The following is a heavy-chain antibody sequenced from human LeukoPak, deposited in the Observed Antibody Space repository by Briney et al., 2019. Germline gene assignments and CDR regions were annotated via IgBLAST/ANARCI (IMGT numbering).Heavy chain of an antibody. J-gene: IGHJ4*02. CDR1: GYIFTNYA. V-gene: IGHV1-3*01. Sequence: GASVKVSCKASGYIFTNYAMHWVRQAPGQRLEWMGWINAGNGNTKYSQKFQGRVTITRDTSASTAYMELSSLRSEDTAVYYCVRDPPWAAAGNYWGQGTLVTVSS. D-gene: IGHD6-13*01. CDR2: INAGNGNT. CDR3: VRDPPWAAAGNY.